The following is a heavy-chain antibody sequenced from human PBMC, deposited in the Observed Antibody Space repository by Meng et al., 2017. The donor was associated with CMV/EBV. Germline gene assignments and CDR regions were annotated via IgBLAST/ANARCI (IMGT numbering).Heavy chain of an antibody. V-gene: IGHV3-53*01. CDR1: GFTVSNNY. J-gene: IGHJ4*02. Sequence: QLVESGGGLIQPGGSLRLSCAASGFTVSNNYMRWFRQAPGKGLEWVSLIYSEGTTDYADSVKGRFTISRDNSKNTLYLQMNSLRAEDTAVYYCAREGDGYDKAPYWGQGTLVTVSS. D-gene: IGHD5-24*01. CDR2: IYSEGTT. CDR3: AREGDGYDKAPY.